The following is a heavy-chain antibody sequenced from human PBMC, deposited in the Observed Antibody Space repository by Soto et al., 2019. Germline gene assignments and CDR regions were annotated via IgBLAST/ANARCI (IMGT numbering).Heavy chain of an antibody. CDR1: GGSISSGDYY. V-gene: IGHV4-30-4*01. Sequence: SSETLSLTCTVSGGSISSGDYYWSWIRQPPGKGLEWIGYIYYSGSTYYNPSLKSRVTISVDTSKNQFSLKLSSVTAADTAVYYCARGGKIFDYWGQGTLVTAPQ. J-gene: IGHJ4*02. D-gene: IGHD2-15*01. CDR3: ARGGKIFDY. CDR2: IYYSGST.